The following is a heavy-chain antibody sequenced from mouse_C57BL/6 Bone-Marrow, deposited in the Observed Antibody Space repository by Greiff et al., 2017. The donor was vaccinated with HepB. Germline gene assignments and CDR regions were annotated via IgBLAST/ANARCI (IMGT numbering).Heavy chain of an antibody. Sequence: QVQLQQPGAELVMPGASVKLSCKASGYTFTSYWMNWVKQRPGQGLEWIGEIDPSDSYTNYNQKFKGKATLTVDKSSSPAYMQLSSLTSEDSAVYYCARSLDYYVAWFAYWGQGTLVTVSA. V-gene: IGHV1-69*01. D-gene: IGHD1-1*01. J-gene: IGHJ3*01. CDR2: IDPSDSYT. CDR3: ARSLDYYVAWFAY. CDR1: GYTFTSYW.